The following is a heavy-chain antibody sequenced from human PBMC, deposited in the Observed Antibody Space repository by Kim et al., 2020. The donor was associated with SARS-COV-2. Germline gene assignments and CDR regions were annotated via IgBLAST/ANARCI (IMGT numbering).Heavy chain of an antibody. V-gene: IGHV3-48*04. Sequence: GGSLRLSCAASGFSFSAYGMNWVRQAPGKGLVWISHINRGGSGIRYADSVKGRFTIYRDDVKKTVFLQMNSLRAEDTAVYYCATDHEGNQEFD. CDR1: GFSFSAYG. CDR3: ATDHEGNQEFD. J-gene: IGHJ3*01. CDR2: INRGGSGI.